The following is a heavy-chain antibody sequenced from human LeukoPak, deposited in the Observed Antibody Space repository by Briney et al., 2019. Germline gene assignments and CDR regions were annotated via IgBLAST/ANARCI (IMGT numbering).Heavy chain of an antibody. D-gene: IGHD3-3*01. CDR1: GFTFSSYS. CDR3: AKGQSDFWSAYYSYWYFDL. V-gene: IGHV3-23*01. J-gene: IGHJ2*01. Sequence: GGSLRLSCAASGFTFSSYSMNWVRQAPGKGLEWVSAISGSSGSTYYADSVKGRFTISRDNSKNTLYLQMNSLRAEDTAVYYCAKGQSDFWSAYYSYWYFDLWGRGTLVTVSS. CDR2: ISGSSGST.